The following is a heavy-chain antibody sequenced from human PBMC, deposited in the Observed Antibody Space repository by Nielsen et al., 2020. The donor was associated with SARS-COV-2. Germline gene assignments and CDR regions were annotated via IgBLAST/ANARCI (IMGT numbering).Heavy chain of an antibody. CDR2: IRGSGADT. CDR1: FFTVIIPY. CDR3: ARALGYSSYSSY. J-gene: IGHJ4*02. D-gene: IGHD6-19*01. Sequence: SLRLSCSSSFFTVIIPYMSWVRPAPGKGLEWVSAIRGSGADTYYAESVEGRFTISRDNSKNTVSLQMNYLRVEDTAVYYCARALGYSSYSSYWGQGTLVTVSS. V-gene: IGHV3-23*01.